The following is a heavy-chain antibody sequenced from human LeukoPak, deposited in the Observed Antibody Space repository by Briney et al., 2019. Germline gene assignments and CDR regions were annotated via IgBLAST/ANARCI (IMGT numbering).Heavy chain of an antibody. D-gene: IGHD2-21*01. Sequence: GGSLRLSCAASGFTFSNYGMHWVRQAPGKGLEWVALIPYDGSNEYYADSVKGRFTISRDNSKNTLYLQMSTLRAEDTAVYYCARVEAGRWLLPRGAFDIWGQGTMVTVSS. CDR2: IPYDGSNE. CDR3: ARVEAGRWLLPRGAFDI. V-gene: IGHV3-30*19. CDR1: GFTFSNYG. J-gene: IGHJ3*02.